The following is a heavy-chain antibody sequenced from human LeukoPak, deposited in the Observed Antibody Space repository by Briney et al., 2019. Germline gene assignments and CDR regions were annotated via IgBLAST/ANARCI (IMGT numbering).Heavy chain of an antibody. CDR1: GYTFTTYD. D-gene: IGHD4-23*01. CDR3: ARDLGGNSASY. CDR2: VNPSCGVT. Sequence: ASVKVSCKAFGYTFTTYDINWVRQATGQGLEWMGWVNPSCGVTRYAQKFQGRVTMTRNTSISTAYMELSSLRSEDTAVYYCARDLGGNSASYWGQGTLVTVSS. J-gene: IGHJ4*02. V-gene: IGHV1-8*01.